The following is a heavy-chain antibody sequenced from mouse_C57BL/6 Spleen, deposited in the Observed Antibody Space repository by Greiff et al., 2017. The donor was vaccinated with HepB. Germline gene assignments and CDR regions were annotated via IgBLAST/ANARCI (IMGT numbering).Heavy chain of an antibody. CDR1: GYAFTNYL. D-gene: IGHD2-4*01. CDR2: INPGSGGT. Sequence: VQLQQSGAELVRPGTSVKVSCKASGYAFTNYLIEWVKQRPGQGLEWIGVINPGSGGTNYNEKFKGKATLTADKSSSTAYMQLSSLTSEDSAVYFCARDYDYDGYAMDYRGQGTSVTVSS. J-gene: IGHJ4*01. CDR3: ARDYDYDGYAMDY. V-gene: IGHV1-54*01.